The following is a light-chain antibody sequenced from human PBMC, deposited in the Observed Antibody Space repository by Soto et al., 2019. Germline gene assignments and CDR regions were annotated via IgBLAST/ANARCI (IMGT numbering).Light chain of an antibody. V-gene: IGLV2-11*01. Sequence: QSALTQPRSVSGSPGQSVTISCTGTNSDVGNYDSVSWFQQHPGRAPKLMIYNVMQRPSGVPNRFSGSKSGNTASLTISGLQPEDEADYYCCSYSGDSDTFVFGPGTKVTVL. CDR1: NSDVGNYDS. CDR2: NVM. J-gene: IGLJ1*01. CDR3: CSYSGDSDTFV.